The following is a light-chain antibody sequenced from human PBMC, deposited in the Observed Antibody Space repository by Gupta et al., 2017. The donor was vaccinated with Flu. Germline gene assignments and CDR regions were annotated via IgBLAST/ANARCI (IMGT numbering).Light chain of an antibody. CDR3: RQRIEFPLT. CDR1: QSLLDSDDGKIY. Sequence: TPGEPASISCRSSQSLLDSDDGKIYLDWYLQRPGQSPQLLIYALSYRASGVPDRFSGSGSDTYFTLKINRVEAEDVGVYFCRQRIEFPLTFGQGTRMEIK. CDR2: ALS. V-gene: IGKV2-40*01. J-gene: IGKJ5*01.